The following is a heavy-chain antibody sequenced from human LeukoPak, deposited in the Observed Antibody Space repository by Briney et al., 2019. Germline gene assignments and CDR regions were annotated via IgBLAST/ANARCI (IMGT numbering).Heavy chain of an antibody. CDR2: ISGSGGTT. D-gene: IGHD4-17*01. V-gene: IGHV3-23*01. J-gene: IGHJ4*02. Sequence: GGSLRLSCAASEFTFDSCAMSWVRQAPGKGLEWVSAISGSGGTTYYADSVKGRFTISRVNSRNTLYLQMNSLRAEDTAVYYCAKCPYGDYGWGYYFDYWGQGTLVTVSS. CDR1: EFTFDSCA. CDR3: AKCPYGDYGWGYYFDY.